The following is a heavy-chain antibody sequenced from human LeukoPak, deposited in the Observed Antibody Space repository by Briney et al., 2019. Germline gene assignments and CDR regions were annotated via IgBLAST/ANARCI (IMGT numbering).Heavy chain of an antibody. J-gene: IGHJ4*02. CDR1: GFTLTGYW. CDR2: IYSDGSGT. Sequence: GGSLRLSCAPSGFTLTGYWMRWVRQAPEKGRVWVSHIYSDGSGTSYAGSVKGRISISRDNNKNTLYVQMISLGVEDTAVYYYAKGRSDHTYGPGFDYWGQGTLVTVSS. D-gene: IGHD3-10*01. V-gene: IGHV3-74*01. CDR3: AKGRSDHTYGPGFDY.